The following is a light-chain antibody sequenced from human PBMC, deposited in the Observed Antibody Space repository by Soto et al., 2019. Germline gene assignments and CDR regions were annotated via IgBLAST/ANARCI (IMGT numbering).Light chain of an antibody. V-gene: IGKV3-11*01. Sequence: EIVLTQSPATLSVSPGERDTFSXXASQSVSSNLAWYQQKPGQAPRLXXYDASNRATGIPARFSGSGSGTDLTLTISSLEPEDFAVYCCQQRSNWPTSTFGQGTRLETK. CDR2: DAS. CDR1: QSVSSN. CDR3: QQRSNWPTST. J-gene: IGKJ5*01.